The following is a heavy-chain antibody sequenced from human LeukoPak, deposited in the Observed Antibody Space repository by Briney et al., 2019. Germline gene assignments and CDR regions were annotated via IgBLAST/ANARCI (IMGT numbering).Heavy chain of an antibody. CDR2: LYSDGNT. CDR3: ARGVEPLAANTLAY. J-gene: IGHJ4*02. D-gene: IGHD1-14*01. CDR1: GFTVITND. V-gene: IGHV3-53*01. Sequence: GGSLLLSCAASGFTVITNDMTWARQAPGKGLEWVSVLYSDGNTKYADSVQGRFTISRDNSKNTLYLEMNSLSPDDTAVYYCARGVEPLAANTLAYWGQGTLVTVSS.